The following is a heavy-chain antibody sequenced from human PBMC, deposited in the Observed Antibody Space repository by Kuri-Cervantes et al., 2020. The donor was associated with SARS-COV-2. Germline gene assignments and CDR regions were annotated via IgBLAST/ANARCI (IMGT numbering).Heavy chain of an antibody. CDR1: GYSISSGYY. D-gene: IGHD6-6*01. Sequence: SETLSLTCAVSGYSISSGYYWSWIRQPPGKGLEWIGYIYYSGSTYYNPSLKSRVTISVDTSKNQFSLKLSSVTAADTAVYYCARHIAARSPFDYWGQGTLVTVSS. V-gene: IGHV4-30-4*08. CDR3: ARHIAARSPFDY. J-gene: IGHJ4*02. CDR2: IYYSGST.